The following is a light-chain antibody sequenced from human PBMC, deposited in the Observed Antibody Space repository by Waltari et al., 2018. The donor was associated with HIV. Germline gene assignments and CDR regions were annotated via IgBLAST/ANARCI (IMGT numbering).Light chain of an antibody. CDR1: PSDFGRHTH. CDR3: SSYTDLTTI. Sequence: QSALTQPASVSGSPGQSITISCTGAPSDFGRHTHISWYQQLPGKAPKLIIYDVNKRPSGVSNRYSGAKFGNTTSLLISGLQSEDEADYHCSSYTDLTTIFGGGTRLTV. CDR2: DVN. J-gene: IGLJ2*01. V-gene: IGLV2-14*03.